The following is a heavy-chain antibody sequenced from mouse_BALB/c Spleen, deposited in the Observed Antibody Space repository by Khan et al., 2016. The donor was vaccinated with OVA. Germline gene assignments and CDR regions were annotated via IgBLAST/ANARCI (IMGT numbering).Heavy chain of an antibody. J-gene: IGHJ3*01. D-gene: IGHD4-1*01. CDR1: GFNIKDTY. Sequence: VQLQQSGAELVKPGASVKLSCTASGFNIKDTYMHWVKQRPEQGLEWIGRIDPANGNTKYDPKFPGKATITADTSSNTAYLQHSRLTSADTAVYYCARDYWDVFAYWGQGTLVTVSA. V-gene: IGHV14-3*02. CDR3: ARDYWDVFAY. CDR2: IDPANGNT.